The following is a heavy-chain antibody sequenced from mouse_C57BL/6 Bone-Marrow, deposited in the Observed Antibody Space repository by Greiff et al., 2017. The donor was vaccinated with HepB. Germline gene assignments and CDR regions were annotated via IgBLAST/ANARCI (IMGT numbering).Heavy chain of an antibody. CDR3: AGNYFFDY. D-gene: IGHD1-1*01. CDR1: GFTFSDYG. Sequence: DVHLVESGGGLVKPGGSLKLSCAASGFTFSDYGMHWVRQAPEKGLEWVAYISSGSSTIYYADTVKGRFTISRDNAKNTLFLQMTSLRSEDTAMYYCAGNYFFDYWGQGTTLTVSS. V-gene: IGHV5-17*01. J-gene: IGHJ2*01. CDR2: ISSGSSTI.